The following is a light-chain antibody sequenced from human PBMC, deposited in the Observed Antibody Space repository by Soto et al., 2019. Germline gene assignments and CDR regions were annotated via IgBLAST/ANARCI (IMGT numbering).Light chain of an antibody. J-gene: IGKJ1*01. CDR1: QNVRNNY. CDR3: QQYGSSPWT. V-gene: IGKV3-20*01. Sequence: ELTQSPGTLSLSPGERATLSCRASQNVRNNYIGWYQQKPGQAPRLLIYDASNRATGIPARFSGSGSGTDFTLTISRLEPEDFAVYYCQQYGSSPWTFGQGTKVDIK. CDR2: DAS.